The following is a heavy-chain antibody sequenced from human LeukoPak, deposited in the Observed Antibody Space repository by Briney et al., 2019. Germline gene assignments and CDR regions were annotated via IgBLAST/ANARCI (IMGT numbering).Heavy chain of an antibody. D-gene: IGHD1-7*01. CDR1: GYTFTGYY. Sequence: ASVKVSCKASGYTFTGYYMHWVRQAPGRGLEWMGWINPNSGGTNYAQKLQGRVTMTTDTSTSTAYMELRSLRSDDTAVYYCARDHHSVLELYYWGQGTLVTVSS. V-gene: IGHV1-2*02. CDR2: INPNSGGT. CDR3: ARDHHSVLELYY. J-gene: IGHJ4*02.